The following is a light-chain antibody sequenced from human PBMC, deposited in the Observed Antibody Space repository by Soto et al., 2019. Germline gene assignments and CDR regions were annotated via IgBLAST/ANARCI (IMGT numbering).Light chain of an antibody. CDR1: QSVSSN. CDR2: GAS. J-gene: IGKJ1*01. V-gene: IGKV3-15*01. Sequence: EIVMTQSPATLSVSPGERATLSFRASQSVSSNLAWFQQKSGQAPRLLIYGASTRVTGIPARFSGSGSGTEFTLTISSLQSEDFAVYYCQQYNDWPRTFGQGTKVDIK. CDR3: QQYNDWPRT.